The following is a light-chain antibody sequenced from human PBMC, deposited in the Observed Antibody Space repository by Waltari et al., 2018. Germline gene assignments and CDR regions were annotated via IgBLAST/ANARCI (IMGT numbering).Light chain of an antibody. CDR2: KSS. V-gene: IGKV1-5*03. J-gene: IGKJ2*01. CDR3: QHYDNYPVA. CDR1: QSISIW. Sequence: DIQMTQSPSTLSASVGDRVSITCRASQSISIWLAWYQQRSGKAPKLLISKSSSLESGVPSRFIGSGSGTEFTLTITNLHPDDFATYYCQHYDNYPVAFGQGTKLEIK.